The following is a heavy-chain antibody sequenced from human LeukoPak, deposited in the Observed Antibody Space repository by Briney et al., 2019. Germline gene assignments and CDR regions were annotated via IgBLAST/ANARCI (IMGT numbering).Heavy chain of an antibody. V-gene: IGHV3-21*01. J-gene: IGHJ4*02. CDR2: ISSSSSYI. Sequence: GGSLRLSCAASGFTFSSYSMNWVRQAPGKGLEWVSSISSSSSYIYYADSVKGRFTISRDNAKNSLYLQMNSLRAEDTAVYYCARDGYGDYEGGYFDYWAREPWSPSPQ. CDR1: GFTFSSYS. D-gene: IGHD4-17*01. CDR3: ARDGYGDYEGGYFDY.